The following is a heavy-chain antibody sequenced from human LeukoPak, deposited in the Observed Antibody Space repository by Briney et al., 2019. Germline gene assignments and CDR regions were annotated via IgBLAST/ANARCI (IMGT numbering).Heavy chain of an antibody. J-gene: IGHJ4*02. CDR2: ISYSGST. CDR3: ARCTYSRGWGTSDY. CDR1: GGPIIEKTLY. V-gene: IGHV4-39*07. D-gene: IGHD6-19*01. Sequence: SETLPLTCSASGGPIIEKTLYWVWIRQPPGKGLEWIGTISYSGSTFYNPSLKSRVTISGDTSKDQFSLILGSADGADQAVYFCARCTYSRGWGTSDYWGQGTLVTVSS.